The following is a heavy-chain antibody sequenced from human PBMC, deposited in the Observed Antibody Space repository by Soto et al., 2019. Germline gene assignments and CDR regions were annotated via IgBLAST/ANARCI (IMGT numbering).Heavy chain of an antibody. D-gene: IGHD5-12*01. CDR3: SRTPRARGTGYHFDY. CDR1: GFTFGVYV. J-gene: IGHJ4*02. Sequence: PGGSLGLSFAAPGFTFGVYVMSCFRQPPGKGLERVGLIRSKNYRGTTQYAASVKGRFTISRDDSKNIAYLQVDSLTTEDTAVYYCSRTPRARGTGYHFDYWGQGTLVTVSS. V-gene: IGHV3-49*03. CDR2: IRSKNYRGTT.